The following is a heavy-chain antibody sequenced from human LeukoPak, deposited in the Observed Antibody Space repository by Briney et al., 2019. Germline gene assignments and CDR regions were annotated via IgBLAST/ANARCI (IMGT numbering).Heavy chain of an antibody. CDR3: ASLDCTNGVCYGFDP. CDR2: ISSSSSTI. Sequence: GGSLRLSCAASGFTFDDYGMSWVRQAPGKGLEWVSYISSSSSTIYYADSVKGRFTISRDNAKNSLYLQMNSLRAEDTAVYYCASLDCTNGVCYGFDPWGQGTLVTVSS. D-gene: IGHD2-8*01. CDR1: GFTFDDYG. V-gene: IGHV3-48*01. J-gene: IGHJ5*02.